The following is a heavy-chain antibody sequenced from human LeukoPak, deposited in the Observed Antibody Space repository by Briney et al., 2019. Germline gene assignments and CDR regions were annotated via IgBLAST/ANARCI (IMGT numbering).Heavy chain of an antibody. V-gene: IGHV1-2*02. CDR1: GYSFTGYY. CDR3: ARDSGASHLDY. CDR2: INPNSSGT. J-gene: IGHJ4*02. D-gene: IGHD2-15*01. Sequence: ASVKVSCKASGYSFTGYYMHWVRQAPGQGLEWMGWINPNSSGTNYAQKFQGRVTMTRDTSISTAYMELSSLRSDDTAVYYCARDSGASHLDYWGQETLVTVSS.